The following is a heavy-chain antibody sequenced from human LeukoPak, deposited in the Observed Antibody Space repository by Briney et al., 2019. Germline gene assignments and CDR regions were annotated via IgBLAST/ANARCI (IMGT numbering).Heavy chain of an antibody. V-gene: IGHV3-23*01. CDR3: AKDLYTYGTTSLDY. D-gene: IGHD5-18*01. CDR2: ISSSGGST. Sequence: GGSLRLSCAASGFTFSSYAMSWVRQAAGKGLEWVSSISSSGGSTYYADSVKGRFTISRDYSKNTLYLQMNSLRAEDTAVYYCAKDLYTYGTTSLDYWGQGILVTVSS. CDR1: GFTFSSYA. J-gene: IGHJ4*02.